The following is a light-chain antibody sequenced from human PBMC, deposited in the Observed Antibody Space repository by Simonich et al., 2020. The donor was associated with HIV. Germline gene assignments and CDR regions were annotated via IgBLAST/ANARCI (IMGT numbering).Light chain of an antibody. V-gene: IGLV2-23*01. Sequence: QSALTQPASVSVSPGQSITISCTGTSSAVGSYNLVSWYQQHPVKAPKLMTYECNKRPSGVSNRFSGSKSGNTASLTISGLQAEDEADYYCCSYAGSSTSHVVFGGGTKLTVL. CDR3: CSYAGSSTSHVV. J-gene: IGLJ2*01. CDR1: SSAVGSYNL. CDR2: ECN.